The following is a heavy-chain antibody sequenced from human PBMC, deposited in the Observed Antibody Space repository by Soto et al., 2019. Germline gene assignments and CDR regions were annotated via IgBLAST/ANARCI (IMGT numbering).Heavy chain of an antibody. CDR3: AREWSAAGHFYGMDV. CDR1: GGTFSSYA. J-gene: IGHJ6*02. D-gene: IGHD6-13*01. Sequence: GASVKVSCKASGGTFSSYAISWVRQAPGQGLEWMGGIIPIFGTANYAQKFQGRVTITADESTSTVYMKLSNLRPDDSAVYYCAREWSAAGHFYGMDVWGQGTTVTVSS. V-gene: IGHV1-69*13. CDR2: IIPIFGTA.